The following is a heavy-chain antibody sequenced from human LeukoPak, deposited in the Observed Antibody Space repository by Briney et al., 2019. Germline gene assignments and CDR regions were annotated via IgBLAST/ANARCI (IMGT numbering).Heavy chain of an antibody. CDR1: GFTFSIYA. CDR2: ISGSGGST. V-gene: IGHV3-23*01. CDR3: AKGSSGLLPVMGDY. D-gene: IGHD1-26*01. Sequence: GGSLRLSCAASGFTFSIYAMSWVRQAPGKGLEWVSAISGSGGSTYYADSVKGRFTISRDNSKNTLYLQMNSLRAEDTAVYYCAKGSSGLLPVMGDYWGQGTLVTVSS. J-gene: IGHJ4*02.